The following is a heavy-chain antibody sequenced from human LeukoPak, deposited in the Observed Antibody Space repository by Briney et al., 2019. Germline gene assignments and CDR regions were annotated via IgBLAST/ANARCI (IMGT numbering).Heavy chain of an antibody. J-gene: IGHJ5*02. CDR3: VRESERSGWFDH. V-gene: IGHV3-43*02. D-gene: IGHD1-26*01. Sequence: GGSLRLSCAAAGFTFSSYAMHWVRQVAGKGLEWVSLISGDGGSTFYADSVRGRFTISRDNSKNSLSLQMSSLRSEDTALYFCVRESERSGWFDHWGQGTLVTVSS. CDR1: GFTFSSYA. CDR2: ISGDGGST.